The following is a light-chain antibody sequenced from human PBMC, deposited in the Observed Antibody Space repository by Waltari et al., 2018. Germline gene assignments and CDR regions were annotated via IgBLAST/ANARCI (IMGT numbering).Light chain of an antibody. V-gene: IGKV1-39*01. CDR3: QQSYSQTRT. Sequence: DIQMTQSPSSLSASVGDRVTITCRASQSISSYLSWYQQKPGRAPKLLIYAASSLESGVPSRFSGSGSGRDFTLIISSLQPEDFATYSCQQSYSQTRTFGQGTRLEIK. CDR2: AAS. J-gene: IGKJ5*01. CDR1: QSISSY.